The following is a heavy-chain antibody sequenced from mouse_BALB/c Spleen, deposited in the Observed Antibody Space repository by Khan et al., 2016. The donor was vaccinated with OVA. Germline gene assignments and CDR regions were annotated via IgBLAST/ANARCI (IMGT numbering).Heavy chain of an antibody. Sequence: EVQLQQSGPELVKPGASVKMSCKASGYTFTNYVMHWVKQKPGQGLEWIGYINPYNDGTKYNEKFKGKATLTSDKSSSTAYMELSSLTSEDSAVYYSARRGGGYYGNSCHHTMDYWGQGTSVTVSS. CDR3: ARRGGGYYGNSCHHTMDY. V-gene: IGHV1S136*01. CDR2: INPYNDGT. D-gene: IGHD1-1*01. CDR1: GYTFTNYV. J-gene: IGHJ4*01.